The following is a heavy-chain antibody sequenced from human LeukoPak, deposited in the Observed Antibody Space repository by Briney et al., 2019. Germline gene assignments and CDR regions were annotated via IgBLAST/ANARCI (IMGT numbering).Heavy chain of an antibody. CDR1: GYSVSSNSAT. CDR3: ARGGYYGSLAFDI. Sequence: SQTLSLTCAISGYSVSSNSATWNWIRQSPSRGLEWLGRTYYRSKWYNDYAVSVKSRITLNPDTSKNQFSLQLNSVTPEDTAVYYCARGGYYGSLAFDIWGQGTMVTVSS. D-gene: IGHD3-10*01. CDR2: TYYRSKWYN. V-gene: IGHV6-1*01. J-gene: IGHJ3*02.